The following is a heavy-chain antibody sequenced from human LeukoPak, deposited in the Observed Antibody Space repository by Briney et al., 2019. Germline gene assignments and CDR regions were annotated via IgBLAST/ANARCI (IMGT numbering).Heavy chain of an antibody. J-gene: IGHJ4*02. D-gene: IGHD3-3*01. CDR3: AKDGGDTIFGVVLPIDY. CDR2: ISGSGGST. Sequence: PGGSLRLSCAASGFTFSSYAMSWVRQAPGKGLELVSAISGSGGSTYYADSVKGRFTISRDNSKNTLYLQMNSLRAEDTAVYYCAKDGGDTIFGVVLPIDYWGQGTLVTVSS. CDR1: GFTFSSYA. V-gene: IGHV3-23*01.